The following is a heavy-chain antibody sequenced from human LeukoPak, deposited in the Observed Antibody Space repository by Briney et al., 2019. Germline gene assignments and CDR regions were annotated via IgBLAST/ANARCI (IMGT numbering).Heavy chain of an antibody. CDR1: GFTFSTYG. J-gene: IGHJ6*03. CDR3: ARDSGYSSSSYYYYYYMDV. V-gene: IGHV3-48*03. D-gene: IGHD6-13*01. Sequence: RGSLRLSCAASGFTFSTYGMNWVRQAPGKGLEWVSYISSRGTTMYYADSVKGRFTISRDNAKNSLYLQMNSLRAEDTAVYYCARDSGYSSSSYYYYYYMDVWGKGTTVTVSS. CDR2: ISSRGTTM.